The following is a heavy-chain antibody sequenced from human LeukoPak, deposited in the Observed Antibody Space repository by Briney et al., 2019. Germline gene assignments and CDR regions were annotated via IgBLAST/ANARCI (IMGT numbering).Heavy chain of an antibody. V-gene: IGHV4-34*01. D-gene: IGHD3-3*01. CDR1: GGSFSGYY. J-gene: IGHJ4*02. CDR2: INHSGST. CDR3: ASLDFWSGYTKL. Sequence: SETLSLTCAVYGGSFSGYYWSWIRQPPGKGLEWIGEINHSGSTNYNPSLKSRVTISVDTSKNQFSLKLSSVTAADTAVYYCASLDFWSGYTKLRGQGTLVTVSS.